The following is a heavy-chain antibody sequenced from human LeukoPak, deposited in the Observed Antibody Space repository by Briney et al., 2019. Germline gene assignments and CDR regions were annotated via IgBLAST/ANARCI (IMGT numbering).Heavy chain of an antibody. CDR2: IIPILGIA. J-gene: IGHJ6*02. CDR1: GGTFSSYA. CDR3: ASRVLRYFDWSQTDYYCGMDV. V-gene: IGHV1-69*04. D-gene: IGHD3-9*01. Sequence: SVKVSCKASGGTFSSYAISWVRQAPGQGLEWMGRIIPILGIANYAQKFQGRVTITADKSTSTAYMELSSLRSEDTAVYYCASRVLRYFDWSQTDYYCGMDVWGQGTTVTVSS.